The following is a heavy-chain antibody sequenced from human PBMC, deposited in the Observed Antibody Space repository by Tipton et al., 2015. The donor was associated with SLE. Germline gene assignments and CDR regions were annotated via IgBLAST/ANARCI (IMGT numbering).Heavy chain of an antibody. CDR3: VKDMDSFGSKSSLEY. J-gene: IGHJ4*02. Sequence: SLRLSCAVSGFTFDDSVHDSAMHRVRQVPGKGLEWVSGISWNGDSTHYADSVKGRFIISRNNARKSLFLQMNSLRPEDTALYYCVKDMDSFGSKSSLEYWGQGTLVPVSS. V-gene: IGHV3-9*01. CDR1: GFTFDDSVHDSA. CDR2: ISWNGDST. D-gene: IGHD1-1*01.